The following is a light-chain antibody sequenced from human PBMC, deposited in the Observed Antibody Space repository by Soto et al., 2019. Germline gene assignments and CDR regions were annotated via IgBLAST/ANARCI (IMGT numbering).Light chain of an antibody. Sequence: EIVLTQSPATLSLSLGEVATLSCRASQSVDRDLAWYRQKPGQPPSLLIYSASIRAAATPARFSGSGAGTNFSLTISSLQSEDFAVYYCQQHDKLPPAFGQGTKVDIK. CDR1: QSVDRD. CDR2: SAS. V-gene: IGKV3-15*01. CDR3: QQHDKLPPA. J-gene: IGKJ1*01.